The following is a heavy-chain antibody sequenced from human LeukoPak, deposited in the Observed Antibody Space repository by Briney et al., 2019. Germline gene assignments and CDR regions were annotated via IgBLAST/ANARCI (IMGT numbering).Heavy chain of an antibody. Sequence: PGGSLRLSCAASGFTFSSYAMHWVRQAPGKGLEWVAVISYDGSNKYYADSVKGRFTISRDNSKNTLYLQMNSLRAEDTAVYYCARAREFDYWGQGTLVTVSP. CDR3: ARAREFDY. CDR1: GFTFSSYA. CDR2: ISYDGSNK. V-gene: IGHV3-30-3*01. J-gene: IGHJ4*02.